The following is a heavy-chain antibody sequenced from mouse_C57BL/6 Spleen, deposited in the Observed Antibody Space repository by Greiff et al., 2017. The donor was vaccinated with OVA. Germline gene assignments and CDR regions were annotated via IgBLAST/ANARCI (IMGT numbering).Heavy chain of an antibody. CDR1: GYSITSGYY. D-gene: IGHD2-13*01. V-gene: IGHV3-6*01. Sequence: VQLKESGPGLVKPSQSLSLTCSVTGYSITSGYYWNWIRQFPGNKLEWMGYISYDGSNNYNPSLKNRISITRDTSKNQFFLKLNSVTTEDTATYYCARAGLHWYFDVWGTGTTVTVSS. CDR3: ARAGLHWYFDV. CDR2: ISYDGSN. J-gene: IGHJ1*03.